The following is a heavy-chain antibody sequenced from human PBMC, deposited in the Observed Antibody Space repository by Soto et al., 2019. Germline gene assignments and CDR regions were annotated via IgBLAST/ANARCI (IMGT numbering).Heavy chain of an antibody. CDR2: ISSDGSTK. Sequence: QVQLVESGGGVVQPGRSLRLSCAASGFTFSDYVMHWVRQAPGKGLEWVAVISSDGSTKYYTDSMKGRFTISRENSKDTLYLQMNNLRAGDTAVYYCARQNSGWSYYFDFWGQGTLVTVSS. V-gene: IGHV3-30-3*01. D-gene: IGHD6-19*01. CDR3: ARQNSGWSYYFDF. J-gene: IGHJ4*02. CDR1: GFTFSDYV.